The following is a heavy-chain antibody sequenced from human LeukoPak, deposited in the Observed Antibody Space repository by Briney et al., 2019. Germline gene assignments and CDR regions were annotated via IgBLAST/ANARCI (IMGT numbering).Heavy chain of an antibody. D-gene: IGHD3-10*01. V-gene: IGHV4-59*08. J-gene: IGHJ6*02. CDR1: GGSISSYY. CDR3: ARHRLWFGDYGMDV. Sequence: KASETLSLTCTVSGGSISSYYWSWIRQPPGKGLEWIGYIYYNGSTNYNPSLKSRVTISVDTSKNQFSLKLSSVTAADTAVYYCARHRLWFGDYGMDVWGQGTTVTVSS. CDR2: IYYNGST.